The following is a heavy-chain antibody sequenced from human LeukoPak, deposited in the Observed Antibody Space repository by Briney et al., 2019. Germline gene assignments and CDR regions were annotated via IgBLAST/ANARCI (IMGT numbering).Heavy chain of an antibody. J-gene: IGHJ4*02. CDR3: ARRYYDSSGYFDY. CDR2: ISSSSSYI. CDR1: GFTFSSYS. Sequence: GGSLRLSCAASGFTFSSYSMNWVRQAPGKGLEWASSISSSSSYIYYADSVKGRFTISRDNAKNSLYLQMNSLRAEDTAVYYCARRYYDSSGYFDYWGQGTLVTVSS. D-gene: IGHD3-22*01. V-gene: IGHV3-21*01.